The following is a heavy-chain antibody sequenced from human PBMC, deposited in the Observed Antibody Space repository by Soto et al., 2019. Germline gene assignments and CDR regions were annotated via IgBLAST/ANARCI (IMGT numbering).Heavy chain of an antibody. Sequence: QVQLQESGPGLVKPSETLSLTCTVSGGSISNYYWSWIRQPPGKGLEWIGYVYYSGSTNYNPSLKSRVTISVDTSKNQFSLKLSSVTAADTAVYYCARDRGFGYFDYWGQGTLVPVSS. CDR3: ARDRGFGYFDY. J-gene: IGHJ4*02. D-gene: IGHD3-10*01. CDR1: GGSISNYY. CDR2: VYYSGST. V-gene: IGHV4-59*01.